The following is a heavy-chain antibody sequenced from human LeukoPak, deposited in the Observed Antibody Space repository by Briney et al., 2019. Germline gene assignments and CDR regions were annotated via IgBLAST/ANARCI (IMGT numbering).Heavy chain of an antibody. D-gene: IGHD2-2*01. Sequence: GGSLRLSCAASGFTFSSYAMHWVRQAPGKGLEFVSVISSNGGSTYYANSVKGRFTISRDNSKNTLYLQMGSLRAEDMAVYYCARDGYCSSTSCPWAYFDFWGQGTLVNVSS. V-gene: IGHV3-64*01. CDR2: ISSNGGST. J-gene: IGHJ4*02. CDR1: GFTFSSYA. CDR3: ARDGYCSSTSCPWAYFDF.